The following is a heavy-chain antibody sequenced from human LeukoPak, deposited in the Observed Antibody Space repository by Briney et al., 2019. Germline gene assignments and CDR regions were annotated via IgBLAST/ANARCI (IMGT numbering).Heavy chain of an antibody. CDR3: ARRGDGGRAFDI. CDR1: GFTVSSKY. CDR2: VYSGGPT. D-gene: IGHD2-21*02. J-gene: IGHJ3*02. V-gene: IGHV3-66*01. Sequence: GGSLRLSCAASGFTVSSKYMTWVRQAPGKGLEWVSVVYSGGPTYYADSVKGRVTISRDNSENTVYLQMNSLRVEDTAMYYCARRGDGGRAFDIWGQGTMVTVSS.